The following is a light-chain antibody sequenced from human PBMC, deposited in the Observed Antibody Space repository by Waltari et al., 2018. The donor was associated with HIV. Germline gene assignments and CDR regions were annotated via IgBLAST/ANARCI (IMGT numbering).Light chain of an antibody. CDR1: ISNREANS. Sequence: QSLLTQSPSTSATPGQKVTVSVSRSISNREANSVHWYQQLPGTAPRLLIYHTDQRPSGVPDRISGSRSGISASLDISGVQSEDEADYYCATWDDSLNAYVFASGAKVNVL. V-gene: IGLV1-44*01. CDR2: HTD. CDR3: ATWDDSLNAYV. J-gene: IGLJ1*01.